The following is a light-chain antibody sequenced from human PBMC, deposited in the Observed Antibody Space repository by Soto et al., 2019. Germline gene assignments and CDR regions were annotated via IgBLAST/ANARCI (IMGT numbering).Light chain of an antibody. CDR3: QQYKSSST. J-gene: IGKJ1*01. Sequence: DIQMTQSPSSMSASVGDRVTITCRASQGIRTDLVWYQQKPGKAPNLLINKASSLQSEVPSRFSGSGSGTEFTLTITSLKPDDFGVYYCQQYKSSSTFGQGTKVDIK. CDR1: QGIRTD. V-gene: IGKV1-17*01. CDR2: KAS.